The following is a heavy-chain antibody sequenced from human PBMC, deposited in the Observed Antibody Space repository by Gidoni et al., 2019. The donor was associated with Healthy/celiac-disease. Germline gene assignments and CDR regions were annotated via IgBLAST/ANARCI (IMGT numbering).Heavy chain of an antibody. CDR2: IYYSGST. D-gene: IGHD3-22*01. CDR1: GGSLSSGGYY. V-gene: IGHV4-31*03. Sequence: QVQLQESGPGLVKPSQTLSLTCTVSGGSLSSGGYYWSWIRQHPGKGLEWIGYIYYSGSTYYNPSLKSRVTISVDTSKNQFSLKLSSVTAADTAVYYCARDLRGSGYYLYFDYWGQGTLVTVSS. CDR3: ARDLRGSGYYLYFDY. J-gene: IGHJ4*02.